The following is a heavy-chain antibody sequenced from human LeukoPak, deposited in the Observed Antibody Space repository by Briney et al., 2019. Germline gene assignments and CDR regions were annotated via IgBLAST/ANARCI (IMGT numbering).Heavy chain of an antibody. V-gene: IGHV3-22*01. D-gene: IGHD2/OR15-2a*01. CDR3: SPRTTGRTSFDY. CDR2: IRNKANGGTT. CDR1: GFTFSYYY. J-gene: IGHJ4*02. Sequence: GGSLRLSCAASGFTFSYYYMSGVRQAPGKGLEWVGFIRNKANGGTTEWTTSVKGRFTISRDDSKSITYLQMKSLKTEDTAVYYCSPRTTGRTSFDYWGQGTLVTVSS.